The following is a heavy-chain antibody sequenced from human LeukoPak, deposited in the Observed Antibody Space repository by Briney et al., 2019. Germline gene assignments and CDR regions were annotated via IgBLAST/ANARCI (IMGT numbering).Heavy chain of an antibody. J-gene: IGHJ4*02. V-gene: IGHV3-23*01. CDR2: ISGSGGST. Sequence: PGRSLRLSCAASGFTFSSYAMSWVRQAPGKGLEWVSAISGSGGSTYYADSVKGRFTISRDNSKNTLYLQMNSLRAEDTAVYYCAKDRGIDYYDSSGLGYWGQGTLVTVSS. CDR3: AKDRGIDYYDSSGLGY. CDR1: GFTFSSYA. D-gene: IGHD3-22*01.